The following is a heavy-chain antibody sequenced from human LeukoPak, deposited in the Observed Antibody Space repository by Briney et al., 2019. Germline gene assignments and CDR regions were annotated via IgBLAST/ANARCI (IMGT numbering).Heavy chain of an antibody. Sequence: PSETLSLTCTVSSGFIAGGGYYWSWIRQHPGRGLEWIGYIYYSGSTYYNPSLKSRVTMSVDTSKNQFSLKLNSVTAADTAVYYCARDGNQYFDYWGQGTLVTVSS. V-gene: IGHV4-31*03. J-gene: IGHJ4*02. D-gene: IGHD1-14*01. CDR2: IYYSGST. CDR3: ARDGNQYFDY. CDR1: SGFIAGGGYY.